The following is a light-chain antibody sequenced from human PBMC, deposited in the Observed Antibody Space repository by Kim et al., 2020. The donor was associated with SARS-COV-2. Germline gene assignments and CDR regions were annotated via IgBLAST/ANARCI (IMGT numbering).Light chain of an antibody. J-gene: IGKJ3*01. V-gene: IGKV3-15*01. CDR1: QSVSSN. Sequence: EIVMTQSPATLSVSPGERATLSCRASQSVSSNLVWYQQKPGQAPRLLIYGASTRATGIPARFSGSGSGTEFTLTISSLQSEDCAVYYCQQYNNWHPLFTGGPGTKVEIK. CDR3: QQYNNWHPLFT. CDR2: GAS.